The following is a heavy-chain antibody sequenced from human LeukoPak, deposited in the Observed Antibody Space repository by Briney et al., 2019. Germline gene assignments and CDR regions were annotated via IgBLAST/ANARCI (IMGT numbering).Heavy chain of an antibody. CDR3: VSGGPTRGNLDY. CDR2: LRKDAAYS. D-gene: IGHD1-26*01. J-gene: IGHJ4*02. Sequence: GGSLRLSCAGSGFPFSSYGMYWVRQTPDKGLQWVAYLRKDAAYSNYADSVRGRFTISRDNSKNTLDLQMSSLRVEDTAVYYCVSGGPTRGNLDYWGQGTLVTVSS. V-gene: IGHV3-30*02. CDR1: GFPFSSYG.